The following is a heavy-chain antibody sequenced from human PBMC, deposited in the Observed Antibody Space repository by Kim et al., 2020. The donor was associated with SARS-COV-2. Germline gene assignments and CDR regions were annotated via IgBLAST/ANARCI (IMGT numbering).Heavy chain of an antibody. CDR1: GGSMTISSDYY. CDR3: AGAAENWGHYLD. CDR2: VSYTGKT. J-gene: IGHJ1*01. V-gene: IGHV4-39*01. Sequence: SETLSLTCTVSGGSMTISSDYYWAWIRQPPGKGLEWIGSVSYTGKTYYNPSLKSRVTIAVDTSKNQFSLKLTSVTAADTAEYYWAGAAENWGHYLDWGQ. D-gene: IGHD3-16*02.